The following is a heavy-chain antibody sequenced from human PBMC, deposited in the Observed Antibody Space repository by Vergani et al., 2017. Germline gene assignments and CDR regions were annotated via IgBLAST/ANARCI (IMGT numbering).Heavy chain of an antibody. CDR1: GGSISSGSYY. D-gene: IGHD1-14*01. Sequence: QVQLQESGPGLVKPSQTLSLTCTVSGGSISSGSYYWSWIRQPAGKGLEWIGRIYTSGSTNYNPSLKSRVTISVDTSKKQFSLKLSSVTAADTAVYYCARGLYGTGAYYYYYYYMDVWGKGTTVTVSS. CDR3: ARGLYGTGAYYYYYYYMDV. CDR2: IYTSGST. J-gene: IGHJ6*03. V-gene: IGHV4-61*02.